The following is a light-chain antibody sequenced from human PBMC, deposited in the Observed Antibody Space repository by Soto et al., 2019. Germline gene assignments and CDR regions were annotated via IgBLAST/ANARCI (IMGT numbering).Light chain of an antibody. Sequence: QSVLTQPASGSGSPGQSITISCTGTSSDVGSYNLVSWYRQHPGKAPKLMIYEVSKRPSGVSNRFSGSKSGNTASLTISGLQAEDEADYYCCSYAGSSTFEYVFGTGTKVTVL. CDR3: CSYAGSSTFEYV. CDR1: SSDVGSYNL. V-gene: IGLV2-23*02. J-gene: IGLJ1*01. CDR2: EVS.